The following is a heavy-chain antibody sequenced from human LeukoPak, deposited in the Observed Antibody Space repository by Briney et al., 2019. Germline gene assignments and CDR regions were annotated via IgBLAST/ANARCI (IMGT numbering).Heavy chain of an antibody. CDR1: GGTFSSYT. J-gene: IGHJ4*02. V-gene: IGHV1-69*04. Sequence: SVKVSCKASGGTFSSYTISWVRQAPGQGLEWMGRIIPILGIANYAQKFQGRVTMTEDTSTDTAYMELSSLRSEDTAVYYCATEYYYDSSGPTPLDYWGQGTLVTVSS. CDR2: IIPILGIA. CDR3: ATEYYYDSSGPTPLDY. D-gene: IGHD3-22*01.